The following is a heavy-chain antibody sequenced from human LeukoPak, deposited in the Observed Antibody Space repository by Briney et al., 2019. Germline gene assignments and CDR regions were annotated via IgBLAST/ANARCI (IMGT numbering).Heavy chain of an antibody. Sequence: GRSLRLSCAASGFTFSSYAMHWVRQAPGKGLEWVAVISYDGSNKYYADSVKGRFTISRDNSKNTLYLQMNSLRAEDTAVYYCAKGGVVPAAIVVSYYYFYYMDVWGKGTTVTVSS. CDR2: ISYDGSNK. V-gene: IGHV3-30-3*01. CDR3: AKGGVVPAAIVVSYYYFYYMDV. D-gene: IGHD2-2*02. J-gene: IGHJ6*03. CDR1: GFTFSSYA.